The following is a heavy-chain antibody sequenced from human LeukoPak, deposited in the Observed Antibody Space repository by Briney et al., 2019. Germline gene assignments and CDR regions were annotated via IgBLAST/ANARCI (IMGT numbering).Heavy chain of an antibody. CDR2: IYYSGST. V-gene: IGHV4-31*03. CDR1: GGSISSGGYY. D-gene: IGHD3-3*01. J-gene: IGHJ6*02. Sequence: SQTLSLTCTVSGGSISSGGYYWSWIRQHPGKGLEWIGYIYYSGSTYYNPSLKSRVTIPVDTSKNQFSLKLSSVTAADTAVYYCARVPRITIFGVVIFSTDMDVWGQGTTVTVSS. CDR3: ARVPRITIFGVVIFSTDMDV.